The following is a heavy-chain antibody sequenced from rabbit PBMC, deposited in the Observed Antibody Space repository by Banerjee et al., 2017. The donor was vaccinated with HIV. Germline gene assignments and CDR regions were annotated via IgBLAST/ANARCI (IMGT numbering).Heavy chain of an antibody. CDR1: GFDFSNYY. V-gene: IGHV1S47*01. J-gene: IGHJ4*01. D-gene: IGHD2-1*01. Sequence: QEQLVESGGGLVQPGASLTLTCKASGFDFSNYYMSWVRQAPGKGLEWIGAIYAGEGSIDYASWVNGRFTFSSDNAQNTVDLQINSLTVADTATYFCARSYTYDDYGDYYFRLWGPGTLVTVS. CDR2: IYAGEGSI. CDR3: ARSYTYDDYGDYYFRL.